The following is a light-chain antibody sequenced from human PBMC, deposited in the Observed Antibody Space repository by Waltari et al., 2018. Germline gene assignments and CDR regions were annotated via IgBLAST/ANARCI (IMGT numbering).Light chain of an antibody. Sequence: QAVVTQEPSLTVSPGGTVTLPCGSSSGAVTSGHYPYWFQQKPGQAPRTLIYDTRNKHSWTPARFSGSLFGGKAALTLSGAQPEDEANYYCLLSYSGARVFGGGTKLTVL. CDR1: SGAVTSGHY. CDR2: DTR. V-gene: IGLV7-46*01. J-gene: IGLJ3*02. CDR3: LLSYSGARV.